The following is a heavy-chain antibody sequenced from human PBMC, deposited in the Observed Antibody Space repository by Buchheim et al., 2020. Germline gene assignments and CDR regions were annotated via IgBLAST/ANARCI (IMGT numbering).Heavy chain of an antibody. D-gene: IGHD3-22*01. CDR3: ASKVVVITSGHNWFDP. Sequence: QVQLQESGPGLVKPSETLSLTCNVSGDSISSGADYWSWIRQYPGQGLQWIGEINHSGSTNYNPSLKSRVTISVDTSKNQFSLKLSSVTAADTAVYYCASKVVVITSGHNWFDPWGQGTL. V-gene: IGHV4-31*03. J-gene: IGHJ5*02. CDR2: INHSGST. CDR1: GDSISSGADY.